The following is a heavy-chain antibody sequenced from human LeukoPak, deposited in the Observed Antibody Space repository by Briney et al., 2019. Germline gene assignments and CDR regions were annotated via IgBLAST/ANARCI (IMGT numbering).Heavy chain of an antibody. CDR3: ARDRGSYYY. CDR2: IYHSGST. Sequence: SETLSLTCTVSGYSISSGYYWGWIRQPPGKGLEWIGSIYHSGSTYYNPSLKSRVTISVDTSKNQFSLKLSSVTAADTAVYYCARDRGSYYYWGQGTLVTVSS. J-gene: IGHJ4*02. CDR1: GYSISSGYY. V-gene: IGHV4-38-2*02. D-gene: IGHD1-26*01.